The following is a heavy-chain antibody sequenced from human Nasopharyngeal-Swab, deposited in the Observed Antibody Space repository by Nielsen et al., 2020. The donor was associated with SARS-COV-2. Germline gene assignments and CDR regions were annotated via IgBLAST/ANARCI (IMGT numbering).Heavy chain of an antibody. V-gene: IGHV4-30-4*01. CDR3: ARDPTPLNYYYYYYMDV. CDR2: IYYSGST. J-gene: IGHJ6*03. Sequence: WIRQPPGKGLEWIGYIYYSGSTCYNPSLKSRVTISVDTSKNQFSLKLSSVTAADTAVYYCARDPTPLNYYYYYYMDVWGKGTTVTVSS.